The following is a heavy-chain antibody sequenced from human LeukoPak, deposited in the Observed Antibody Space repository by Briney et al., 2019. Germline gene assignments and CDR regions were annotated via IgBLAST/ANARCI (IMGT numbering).Heavy chain of an antibody. J-gene: IGHJ4*02. Sequence: ASVKVSCKASGGTFSSYAISWVRQAPGQGLEWMGGIIPIFGTANYAQKFQGRVTMTRDTSISTAYMELSRLRSDDTAVYYCASGLTVTTSTFDYWGQGTLVTVSS. D-gene: IGHD4-17*01. CDR2: IIPIFGTA. CDR1: GGTFSSYA. CDR3: ASGLTVTTSTFDY. V-gene: IGHV1-69*05.